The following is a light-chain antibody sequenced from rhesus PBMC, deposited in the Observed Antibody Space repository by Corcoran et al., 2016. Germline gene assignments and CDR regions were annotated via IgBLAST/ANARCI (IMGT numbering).Light chain of an antibody. CDR3: QQHNSYPRT. V-gene: IGKV1-25*01. Sequence: DIQMTQSPSSLSASVGDTVTITCQASQGISKYLAWYQQKPGKAPKLLIYDSSPLQSGVPSRFSGSGSGTEFTLTISSLQPEDCATYYCQQHNSYPRTFGQGTKVEIK. CDR1: QGISKY. CDR2: DSS. J-gene: IGKJ1*01.